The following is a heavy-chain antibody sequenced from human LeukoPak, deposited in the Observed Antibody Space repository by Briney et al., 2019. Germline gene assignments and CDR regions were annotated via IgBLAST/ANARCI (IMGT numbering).Heavy chain of an antibody. D-gene: IGHD2-2*02. V-gene: IGHV1-2*02. J-gene: IGHJ5*02. Sequence: ASVKVSCKASGYIFSNYGISWVRQAPGQGLEWMGWINPNSGGTNYAQKFQGRVTMTRDTSFSTAYMELSRLRSDDTAVYYCACEYQLLYSGWFDPWGQGTLVTVSS. CDR2: INPNSGGT. CDR1: GYIFSNYG. CDR3: ACEYQLLYSGWFDP.